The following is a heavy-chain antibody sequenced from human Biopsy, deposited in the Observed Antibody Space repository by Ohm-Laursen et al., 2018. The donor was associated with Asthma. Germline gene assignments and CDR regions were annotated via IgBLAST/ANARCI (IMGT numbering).Heavy chain of an antibody. Sequence: SDTLSLTCIVSGDAMSTSGSYWGWIRQSPGKGLEWIGETNERGVTNNNPSLKSRVIISIDTYWNRVSLKLTSVTAADTEVYYCARGPELDVWGQGTTVTVSS. CDR2: TNERGVT. CDR3: ARGPELDV. J-gene: IGHJ6*02. V-gene: IGHV4-39*07. CDR1: GDAMSTSGSY.